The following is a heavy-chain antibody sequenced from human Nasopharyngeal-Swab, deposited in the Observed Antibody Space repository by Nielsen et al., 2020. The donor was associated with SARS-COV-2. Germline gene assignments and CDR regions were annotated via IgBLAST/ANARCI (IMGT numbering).Heavy chain of an antibody. CDR3: ARRAARDGYNYEVDP. CDR2: VYPGNSEI. D-gene: IGHD5-24*01. Sequence: GESLKISCMASGYSFVNHWIGWVRQTPGKGLEWMGMVYPGNSEIAYSPSFQGHVTISADKSINTAYLQWKSLRASDTAMYFCARRAARDGYNYEVDPWGQGTLVTVSS. V-gene: IGHV5-51*01. CDR1: GYSFVNHW. J-gene: IGHJ5*02.